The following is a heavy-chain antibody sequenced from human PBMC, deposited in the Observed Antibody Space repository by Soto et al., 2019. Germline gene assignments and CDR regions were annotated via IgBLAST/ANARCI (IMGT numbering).Heavy chain of an antibody. V-gene: IGHV4-30-4*01. D-gene: IGHD3-10*01. J-gene: IGHJ5*02. CDR1: GGSIGSGDYY. CDR2: IYYSGNT. CDR3: ARANGSGPSWFDP. Sequence: SETLSLTCTVSGGSIGSGDYYWSWIRQPPGKGLEWIGYIYYSGNTYYNPSLKSRVTISVDTSKNQFSLKLSSVTAADTAVYYCARANGSGPSWFDPWGQGTLVTVSS.